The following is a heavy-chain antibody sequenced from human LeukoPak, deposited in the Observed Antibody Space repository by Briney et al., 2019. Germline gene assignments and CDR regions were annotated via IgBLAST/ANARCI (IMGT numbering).Heavy chain of an antibody. CDR2: ISGSGGST. CDR1: GFTFSSYA. CDR3: AKVEGVTMIVVVIASFDY. D-gene: IGHD3-22*01. J-gene: IGHJ4*02. Sequence: GSLRLSCAASGFTFSSYALSWVRQAPGKGLEWVSAISGSGGSTYYADSVRGRFTISRDNSKNTLYLQMNSLRAEDTAVYYCAKVEGVTMIVVVIASFDYWGQGTLVTVSS. V-gene: IGHV3-23*01.